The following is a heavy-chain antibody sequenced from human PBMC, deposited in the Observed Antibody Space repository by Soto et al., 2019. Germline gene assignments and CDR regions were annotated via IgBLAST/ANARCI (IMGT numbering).Heavy chain of an antibody. V-gene: IGHV1-18*01. D-gene: IGHD3-10*01. J-gene: IGHJ4*02. CDR1: GYPFSTYG. CDR3: ARVAGYGSGNRFFDN. Sequence: QVQLVQSGAEVTKPGASVKVSCKTSGYPFSTYGLSWVRQAPGQGLEWMGWSVANSGNRIYAQKFRGRVTMYTDRSTNIGYMELRSLTSDDSALYYCARVAGYGSGNRFFDNWGQGTLVTVS. CDR2: SVANSGNR.